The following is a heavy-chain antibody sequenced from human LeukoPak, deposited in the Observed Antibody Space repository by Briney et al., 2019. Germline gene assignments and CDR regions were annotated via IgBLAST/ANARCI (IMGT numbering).Heavy chain of an antibody. CDR2: IYPGDSHT. V-gene: IGHV5-51*01. J-gene: IGHJ4*02. D-gene: IGHD3-3*01. CDR1: GSAFSSYW. CDR3: ARHTRGPDLRFLEWFEDY. Sequence: PGESLEISCQRSGSAFSSYWIGWVRQLPGKGLEWMGIIYPGDSHTRYSPSFQGQVTISADKSITTAYLQWSSLKASDTAMYYCARHTRGPDLRFLEWFEDYWGQGTLVTVSS.